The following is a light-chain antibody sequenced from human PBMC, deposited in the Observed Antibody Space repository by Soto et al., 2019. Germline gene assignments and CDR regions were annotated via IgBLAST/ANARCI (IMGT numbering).Light chain of an antibody. CDR3: QQYGSSPPLLT. CDR2: GAS. J-gene: IGKJ4*01. Sequence: IVLTQSPGTLSLSPGERATLSCRASQSVSSSYLAWYQQKPGQAPRLLIYGASSRATGIPDRFSGSGSGTDFTLTISRLEPEDFAVYYCQQYGSSPPLLTFGGGTKVEIK. V-gene: IGKV3-20*01. CDR1: QSVSSSY.